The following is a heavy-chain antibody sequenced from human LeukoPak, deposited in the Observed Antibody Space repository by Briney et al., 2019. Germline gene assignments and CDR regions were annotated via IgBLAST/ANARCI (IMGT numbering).Heavy chain of an antibody. CDR1: GGSISSGGYY. J-gene: IGHJ5*02. CDR2: IYSSGST. Sequence: PSETLSLTCTVSGGSISSGGYYWSWIRQHPGKGLEWIGYIYSSGSTNYNPSLKSRVIISVDTSKNQFSLKLSSVTAADTAVYYCARRTLCCGERFDPWGQGTLVTVSS. V-gene: IGHV4-61*08. CDR3: ARRTLCCGERFDP. D-gene: IGHD3-16*01.